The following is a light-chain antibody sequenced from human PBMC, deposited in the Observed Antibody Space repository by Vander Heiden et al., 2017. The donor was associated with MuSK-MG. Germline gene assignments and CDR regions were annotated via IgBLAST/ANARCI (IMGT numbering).Light chain of an antibody. V-gene: IGKV1-9*01. J-gene: IGKJ2*03. CDR2: ATS. CDR3: QQHNSYPPS. CDR1: QGSSNY. Sequence: DFQLTQSPSFLSASVGDRVTITCRASQGSSNYLAWYQQKPGKAPKLLIYATSTLQSGVPSRFSGSGSGTEFTLTITSLQPEDFAAYFCQQHNSYPPSFGQGTKLDIK.